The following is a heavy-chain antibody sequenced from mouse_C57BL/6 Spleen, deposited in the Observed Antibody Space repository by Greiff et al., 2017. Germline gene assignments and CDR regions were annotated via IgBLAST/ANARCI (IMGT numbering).Heavy chain of an antibody. J-gene: IGHJ2*01. V-gene: IGHV14-1*01. CDR1: GFNIQDYY. D-gene: IGHD2-3*01. CDR2: IDPEDGDT. CDR3: TPPDDGLYYCDY. Sequence: VQLQQSGAELVRPGASVKLSCTASGFNIQDYYMHWVKKRPEQGLEWIGRIDPEDGDTEYAPKFQGKATMTADTSANTAYLQISSLTAEYTAVYYCTPPDDGLYYCDYWGQGTTLTVSS.